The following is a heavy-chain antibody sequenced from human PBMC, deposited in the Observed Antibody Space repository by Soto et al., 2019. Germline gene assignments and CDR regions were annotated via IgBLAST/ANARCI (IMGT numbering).Heavy chain of an antibody. D-gene: IGHD1-7*01. Sequence: SVKVSCKASGGTFSSYAISWVRQAPGQGLEWMGGIIPIFGTANYAQKFQGRVTITADESTSTAYMELRSLRSEDTAVYYCARPRYSGITGTTYYFDYWGRGTLVTVSS. CDR2: IIPIFGTA. CDR1: GGTFSSYA. V-gene: IGHV1-69*13. J-gene: IGHJ4*02. CDR3: ARPRYSGITGTTYYFDY.